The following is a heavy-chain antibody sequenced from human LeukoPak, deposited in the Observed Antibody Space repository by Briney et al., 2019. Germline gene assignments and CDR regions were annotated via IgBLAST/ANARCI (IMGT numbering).Heavy chain of an antibody. CDR3: ARRPSSGWPFDY. CDR1: GFTFSIYW. Sequence: TGGSLRLSCTASGFTFSIYWMSWVRQAPGKGLEWVANIKGDGGERYYVDSVKGRFTISRDNAKNSLYLQMNSLRAEDTAVYYCARRPSSGWPFDYWGQGTLVTVSS. CDR2: IKGDGGER. D-gene: IGHD6-19*01. V-gene: IGHV3-7*01. J-gene: IGHJ4*02.